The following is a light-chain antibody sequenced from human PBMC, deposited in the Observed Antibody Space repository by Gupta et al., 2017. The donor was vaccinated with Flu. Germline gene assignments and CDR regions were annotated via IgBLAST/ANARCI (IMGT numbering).Light chain of an antibody. CDR3: RQDPSNPHLT. J-gene: IGKJ3*01. CDR2: LCS. CDR1: QSLLHSDGYNY. V-gene: IGKV2-28*01. Sequence: EIVMTQSPLSLTVRPGEPASISCRSSQSLLHSDGYNYLVWYVQMPGQPPNVLLYLCSNRASGVSDRVSGSGYGKNVTLNFSSGEAEDVGGYYCRQDPSNPHLTFGQGTKVDIK.